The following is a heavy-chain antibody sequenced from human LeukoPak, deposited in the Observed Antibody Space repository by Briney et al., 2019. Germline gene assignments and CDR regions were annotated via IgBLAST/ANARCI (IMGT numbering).Heavy chain of an antibody. D-gene: IGHD3-3*01. CDR2: INPNSGGT. J-gene: IGHJ4*02. Sequence: ASVKVSCTASGYTFTGYYMHWVRQAPGQGPEWMGWINPNSGGTNYPQNFQGRVTMTRDTSISTAYIELSRLRSDDTAVYYCARGTISGDDFDYWGQGTLVTVSS. CDR3: ARGTISGDDFDY. V-gene: IGHV1-2*02. CDR1: GYTFTGYY.